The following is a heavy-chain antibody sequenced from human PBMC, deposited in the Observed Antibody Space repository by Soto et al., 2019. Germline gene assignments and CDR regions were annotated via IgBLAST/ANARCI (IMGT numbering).Heavy chain of an antibody. CDR2: IYPGDSDS. CDR3: ARLSTGQAFTSLDY. V-gene: IGHV5-51*01. Sequence: RGESLKISCKGSAYTFDSYWIGWVRQMPGKGLEWMGIIYPGDSDSRYSPSFEGQVTFSADRSISTAYLQWGSLKASDTAMYYCARLSTGQAFTSLDYWGQGTLVTVSS. CDR1: AYTFDSYW. D-gene: IGHD1-1*01. J-gene: IGHJ4*02.